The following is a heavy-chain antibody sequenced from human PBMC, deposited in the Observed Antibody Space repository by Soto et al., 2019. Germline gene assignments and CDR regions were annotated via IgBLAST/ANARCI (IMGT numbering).Heavy chain of an antibody. CDR2: IYHSGGT. CDR3: ARVPCGGGSCYFGAFDI. CDR1: GGSINSGGYS. D-gene: IGHD2-15*01. J-gene: IGHJ3*02. V-gene: IGHV4-30-2*01. Sequence: QLQLQESGSGLVKPSQTLSLTCSVSGGSINSGGYSWSWIRQPPGKGLEWIGDIYHSGGTYHNPSLKSRVTISVDGSKNQLSLNLSSVTAADTAMYYCARVPCGGGSCYFGAFDIWGQGPVVTVSS.